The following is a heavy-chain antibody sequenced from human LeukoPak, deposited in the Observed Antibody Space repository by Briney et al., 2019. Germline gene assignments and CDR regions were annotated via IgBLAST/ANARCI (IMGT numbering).Heavy chain of an antibody. CDR2: IYPGDSDT. CDR3: ARQGSYFDY. V-gene: IGHV5-51*01. CDR1: GYSFTRYW. Sequence: GGALKISCKGSGYSFTRYWVALGGPMPGKGLEWMGIIYPGDSDTRYSPSFQGQVTITADKSISTAYLQWSSLKASDTAMYYCARQGSYFDYWAQGTLVTVSS. J-gene: IGHJ4*02.